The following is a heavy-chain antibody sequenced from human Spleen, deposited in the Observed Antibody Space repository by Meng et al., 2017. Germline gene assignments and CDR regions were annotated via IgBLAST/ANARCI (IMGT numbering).Heavy chain of an antibody. CDR3: ARYVFDSSSLYSNWFDP. Sequence: QVQLQESGPGLVKPSETLSLTCTVSGGSISSGDYYWSWLRQHPGEGLEWIGYIHYSGSTYYSPSLKSRVTISVDTSKNQLSLKLSSMTAADTAVYYCARYVFDSSSLYSNWFDPWGQGTLVTVSS. CDR1: GGSISSGDYY. D-gene: IGHD3-22*01. CDR2: IHYSGST. V-gene: IGHV4-31*03. J-gene: IGHJ5*02.